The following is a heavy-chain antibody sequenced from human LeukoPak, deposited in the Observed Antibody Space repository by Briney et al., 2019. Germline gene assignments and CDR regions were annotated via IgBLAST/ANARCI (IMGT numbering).Heavy chain of an antibody. J-gene: IGHJ4*02. D-gene: IGHD5/OR15-5a*01. CDR2: IHSDGTAT. V-gene: IGHV3-74*01. Sequence: GGSLRLSCAASGFTFSTYWMHWVRQIPGKGLVWVARIHSDGTATNYADSVKGRFTISSDNAKNTLYLQMNSLRDEDTAVYYCARGGSTWLGYWGQGTLVTVSS. CDR3: ARGGSTWLGY. CDR1: GFTFSTYW.